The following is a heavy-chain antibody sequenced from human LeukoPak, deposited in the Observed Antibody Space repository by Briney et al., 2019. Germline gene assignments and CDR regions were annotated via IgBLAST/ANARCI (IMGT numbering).Heavy chain of an antibody. CDR1: GYTFTSYY. CDR3: ARDPEANWAFFDY. CDR2: INPNGGGT. J-gene: IGHJ4*02. V-gene: IGHV1-46*01. D-gene: IGHD7-27*01. Sequence: GASVKLSCKASGYTFTSYYIHWIRQAPGQGLEWMGVINPNGGGTTYAQRFQGRVTMTRDTSTSTVSMDLSSLTSEDTAVYYCARDPEANWAFFDYWGQGTLVTVSS.